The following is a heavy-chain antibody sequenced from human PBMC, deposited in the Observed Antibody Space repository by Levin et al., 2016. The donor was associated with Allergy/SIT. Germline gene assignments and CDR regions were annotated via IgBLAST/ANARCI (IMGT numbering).Heavy chain of an antibody. Sequence: WIRQPPGKGLEWIGYIYYSGSTNYNPSLKSRVTISVDTSKNQFSLKLSSVTAADTAVYYCARLVRYCSSTSCYDYWGQGTLVTVSS. D-gene: IGHD2-2*01. V-gene: IGHV4-59*01. J-gene: IGHJ4*02. CDR2: IYYSGST. CDR3: ARLVRYCSSTSCYDY.